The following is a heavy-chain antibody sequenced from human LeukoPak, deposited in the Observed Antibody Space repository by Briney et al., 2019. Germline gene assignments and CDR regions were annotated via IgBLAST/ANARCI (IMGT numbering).Heavy chain of an antibody. CDR1: GFTFSSYG. CDR2: IWYDGSNK. CDR3: ARDNYGDFRSTRNYYYYGMDV. V-gene: IGHV3-33*01. D-gene: IGHD4-17*01. Sequence: ARSLRLSSAASGFTFSSYGMHWVRQAPGKGLEWVAVIWYDGSNKYYADSVKGRFTISRDNSKNTLYLQMNSLRAEDTAVYYCARDNYGDFRSTRNYYYYGMDVWGQGTTVTVSS. J-gene: IGHJ6*02.